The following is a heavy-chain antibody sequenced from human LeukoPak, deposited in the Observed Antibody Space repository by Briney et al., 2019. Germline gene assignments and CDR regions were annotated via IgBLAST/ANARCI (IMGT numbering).Heavy chain of an antibody. D-gene: IGHD2-2*01. V-gene: IGHV1-46*01. Sequence: GASVTVSCKASGYTFTRYDINWVRQATGQGLEWMGIINPSGGSTSHAQKFQGRVTMTRDTSTSTVYMELSSLRSEDTAVYYCARAARVFDCSSTSCYVFYYYYYYGMDVWGQGTTVTVSS. CDR3: ARAARVFDCSSTSCYVFYYYYYYGMDV. CDR1: GYTFTRYD. CDR2: INPSGGST. J-gene: IGHJ6*02.